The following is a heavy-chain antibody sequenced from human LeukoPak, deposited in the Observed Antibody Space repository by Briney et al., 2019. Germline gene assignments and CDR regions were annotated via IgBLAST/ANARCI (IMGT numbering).Heavy chain of an antibody. CDR1: GFTFSDYS. D-gene: IGHD6-19*01. CDR2: ISGSGTYI. Sequence: GGSLRLSCAASGFTFSDYSLNWVRQAPGKGLEWVSFISGSGTYIYYADSVKGRFTISRDNAKNSVYLQMNSLGVEDTAIYYCARDSGWTFDSWGQGTLVTVSS. V-gene: IGHV3-21*01. CDR3: ARDSGWTFDS. J-gene: IGHJ4*02.